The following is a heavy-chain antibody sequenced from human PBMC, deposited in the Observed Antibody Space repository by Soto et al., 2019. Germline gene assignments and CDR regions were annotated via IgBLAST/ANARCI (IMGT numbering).Heavy chain of an antibody. D-gene: IGHD6-13*01. Sequence: VKVSCKASGGTFSSYTISWVRQAPGQGLEWMGRIIPILGIANYAQKFQGRVTITADKSTSTAYMELSSLRSEDTAVYYCARDPPTASVAAAGDFDYWGQGTLVTVSS. CDR2: IIPILGIA. V-gene: IGHV1-69*04. CDR3: ARDPPTASVAAAGDFDY. J-gene: IGHJ4*02. CDR1: GGTFSSYT.